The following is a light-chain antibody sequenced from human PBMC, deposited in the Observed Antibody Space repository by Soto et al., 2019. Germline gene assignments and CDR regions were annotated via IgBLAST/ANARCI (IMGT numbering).Light chain of an antibody. J-gene: IGLJ2*01. Sequence: QSVLTRPASVSGSPGQSITISCTGTSSDVGGSNYVSWYQQHPGKAPKLMIYDVTLRPSGVSNRFSGSKSGNTASLTISGLQAEDEADYYCSSYASTSTPVVLGGGTKLTVL. CDR1: SSDVGGSNY. CDR3: SSYASTSTPVV. CDR2: DVT. V-gene: IGLV2-14*01.